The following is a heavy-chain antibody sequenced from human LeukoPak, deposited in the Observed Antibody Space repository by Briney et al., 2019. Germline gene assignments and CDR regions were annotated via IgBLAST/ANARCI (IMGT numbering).Heavy chain of an antibody. D-gene: IGHD4-17*01. CDR2: IYYSGST. Sequence: SETLSLTCTVSGGSISSYYWSWIRQPPGKGLEWIGYIYYSGSTNYNPSLKSRVTISVDTSKNQFSLRLNSVTAADTAVYYCARSPDYGDYQDYWGQGTLVTVSS. J-gene: IGHJ4*02. V-gene: IGHV4-59*12. CDR3: ARSPDYGDYQDY. CDR1: GGSISSYY.